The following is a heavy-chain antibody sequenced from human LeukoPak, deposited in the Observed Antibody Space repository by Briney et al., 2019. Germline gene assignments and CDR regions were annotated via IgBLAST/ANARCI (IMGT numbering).Heavy chain of an antibody. Sequence: GGSLRLSCAASGFTFSSYSMNWVRQAPGKGLEWVSSISSSGSHIFHADSVKGRFTISRDNAKNSLYLQMNSLRAEDTAVYYCARGVLWSGYFYFDYWGQGTPVTVSS. CDR2: ISSSGSHI. V-gene: IGHV3-21*01. CDR1: GFTFSSYS. D-gene: IGHD3-3*01. CDR3: ARGVLWSGYFYFDY. J-gene: IGHJ4*02.